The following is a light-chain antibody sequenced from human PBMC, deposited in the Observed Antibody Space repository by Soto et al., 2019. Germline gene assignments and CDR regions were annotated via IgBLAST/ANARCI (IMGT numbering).Light chain of an antibody. CDR2: TTS. V-gene: IGKV1-39*01. Sequence: DIQMNQSPSSLSASVGDRVTITCRASQSISYYLNWYQQKPGRAPRLLIYTTSSLQSGVPSKFSGSASGTDFTLTISSLQPEDFATYYCQQSYSTPWTFGQGTKV. CDR3: QQSYSTPWT. J-gene: IGKJ1*01. CDR1: QSISYY.